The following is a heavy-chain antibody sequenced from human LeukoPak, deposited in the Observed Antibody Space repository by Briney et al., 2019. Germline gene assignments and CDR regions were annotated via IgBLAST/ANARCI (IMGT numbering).Heavy chain of an antibody. CDR1: GDSITGYH. Sequence: PSETLSLTCSVSGDSITGYHWGWIRQPPGKGLEWIATIFYSGSTYYNPSLKSRVTISIDKSKNEFSLKLTSVTAADTTVYHCARANNFDFWGQGTPVTVSP. V-gene: IGHV4-38-2*02. J-gene: IGHJ4*02. CDR2: IFYSGST. CDR3: ARANNFDF.